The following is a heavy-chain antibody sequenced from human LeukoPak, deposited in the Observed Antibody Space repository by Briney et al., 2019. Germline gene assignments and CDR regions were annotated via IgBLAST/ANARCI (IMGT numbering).Heavy chain of an antibody. CDR1: GYSFTSYW. V-gene: IGHV5-51*01. CDR2: IYPGDSDT. J-gene: IGHJ5*02. D-gene: IGHD2-15*01. Sequence: GESLKISCKGSGYSFTSYWIGWVRQMPGKGLEWMGIIYPGDSDTRYSPSFQGQVTISADKSISTAYLQWSSLKASDTAMYYCARLKCYCGGGSCCNWFDPWGQGTLVTVSS. CDR3: ARLKCYCGGGSCCNWFDP.